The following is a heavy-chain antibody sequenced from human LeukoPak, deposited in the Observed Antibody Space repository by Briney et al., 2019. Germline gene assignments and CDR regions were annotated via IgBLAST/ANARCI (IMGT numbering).Heavy chain of an antibody. D-gene: IGHD3-3*01. CDR3: AREGDDFWSGYYSAYYYYGMDV. J-gene: IGHJ6*02. V-gene: IGHV1-2*06. CDR2: INPNSGGT. CDR1: GYTFTGYY. Sequence: ASVKVSCKASGYTFTGYYMHWVRQAPGQGLEWMGRINPNSGGTNYAQKFQGRVTMTRDTSISTAYMELSRLRFDDTAVYYCAREGDDFWSGYYSAYYYYGMDVWGQGTTVTVSS.